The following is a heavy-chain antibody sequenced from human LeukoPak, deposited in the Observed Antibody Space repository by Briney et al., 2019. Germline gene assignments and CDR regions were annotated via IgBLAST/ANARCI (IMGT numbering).Heavy chain of an antibody. J-gene: IGHJ4*02. CDR1: GFTFSSYG. CDR2: ISYDGSNK. CDR3: AKEGGITMVREPFDY. Sequence: PGRSLRLSCAASGFTFSSYGMHWVRQAPGKGLEWVAVISYDGSNKYYADSVKGRFTISRDNSKNTLYLQMNSLRAEDTAVYCCAKEGGITMVREPFDYWGQGTLVTVSS. V-gene: IGHV3-30*18. D-gene: IGHD3-10*01.